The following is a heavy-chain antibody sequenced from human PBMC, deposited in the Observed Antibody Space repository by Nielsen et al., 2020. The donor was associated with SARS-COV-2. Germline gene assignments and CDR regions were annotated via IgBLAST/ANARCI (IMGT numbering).Heavy chain of an antibody. Sequence: VSVKVSCKASGYTFTSYDINWVRQATGQGLEWMGWMNPNSGNTGYAQKFQGRVTMTRNTSISTAYMELSSLRSEDTAVYYCAGNYVSRNYYYGMDVWGQGTTVTVSS. CDR2: MNPNSGNT. D-gene: IGHD3-10*02. V-gene: IGHV1-8*01. CDR3: AGNYVSRNYYYGMDV. CDR1: GYTFTSYD. J-gene: IGHJ6*02.